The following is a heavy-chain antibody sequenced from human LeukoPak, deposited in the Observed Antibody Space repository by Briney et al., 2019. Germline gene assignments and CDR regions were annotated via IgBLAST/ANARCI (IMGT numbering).Heavy chain of an antibody. CDR1: GFTFSSYA. CDR3: ARDYYDSSGYPWFDP. Sequence: PGRSLRLSCAASGFTFSSYAMHWVRQAPGKGLEWVAVISYDGSNKYYADSVKGRFTISRDNSKNTLYLQMDSLRAEDTAVYYCARDYYDSSGYPWFDPWGQGTLVTVSS. CDR2: ISYDGSNK. D-gene: IGHD3-22*01. J-gene: IGHJ5*02. V-gene: IGHV3-30*04.